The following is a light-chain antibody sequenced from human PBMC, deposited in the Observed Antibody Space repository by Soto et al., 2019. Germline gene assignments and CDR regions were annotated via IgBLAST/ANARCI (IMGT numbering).Light chain of an antibody. Sequence: DIQMTQSPSTLSASVGDRVTITCRASQSINTWLAWYQQTPGKAPKLLISKASSLESGVPPRFSCSGSGTEFTLTISSLQPDYFATYYCQQYNDTRMYTFGQGTKLEIK. V-gene: IGKV1-5*03. CDR1: QSINTW. J-gene: IGKJ2*01. CDR3: QQYNDTRMYT. CDR2: KAS.